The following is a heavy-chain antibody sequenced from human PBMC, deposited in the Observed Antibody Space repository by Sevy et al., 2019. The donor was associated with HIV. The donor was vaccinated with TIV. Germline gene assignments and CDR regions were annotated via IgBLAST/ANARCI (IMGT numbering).Heavy chain of an antibody. Sequence: GGSLRLSCAASGFTFSSYAMSWVRQAPGKGLEWVSAISGSGGSTYYTDSVKGRFTISRDNSKNTLYLQMNSLRAKDTAVYYCASPPAGYCSSTSCRGTWGQGTLVTVSS. CDR3: ASPPAGYCSSTSCRGT. V-gene: IGHV3-23*01. CDR2: ISGSGGST. D-gene: IGHD2-2*01. J-gene: IGHJ5*02. CDR1: GFTFSSYA.